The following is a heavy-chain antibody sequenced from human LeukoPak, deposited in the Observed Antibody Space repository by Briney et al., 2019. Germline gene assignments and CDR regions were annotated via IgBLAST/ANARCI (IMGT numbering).Heavy chain of an antibody. Sequence: GGSLRLSCAASGFSFSDYYMSWIRQAPGKGLEWVSYMSNGGSTIYYADSVKGRFTISRDNTKNSLYLQMNSLRAEDTAVYYCASVLWFGGIFFDYWGQGTLVTVSS. J-gene: IGHJ4*02. CDR2: MSNGGSTI. CDR1: GFSFSDYY. CDR3: ASVLWFGGIFFDY. V-gene: IGHV3-11*01. D-gene: IGHD3-10*01.